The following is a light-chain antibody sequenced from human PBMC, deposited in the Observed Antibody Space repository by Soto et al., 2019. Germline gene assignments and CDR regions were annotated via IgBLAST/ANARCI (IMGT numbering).Light chain of an antibody. J-gene: IGKJ4*01. V-gene: IGKV3-15*01. CDR3: QQYQDWRPLT. CDR2: GAS. CDR1: QSVSSN. Sequence: EIVMTQSPATLSVSPGERATLSCRASQSVSSNLAWFQQKPGQPPSLLIYGASTRATGLPARFSGSGSGTEFTRTISSLQSEDFAVNYCQQYQDWRPLTFGGGTKVALK.